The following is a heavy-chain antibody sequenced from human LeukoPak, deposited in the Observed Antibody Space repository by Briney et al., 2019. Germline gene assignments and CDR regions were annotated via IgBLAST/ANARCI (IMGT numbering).Heavy chain of an antibody. D-gene: IGHD5-18*01. CDR1: GGSISSYY. V-gene: IGHV4-4*09. CDR3: AKDASGYSYGYYDY. J-gene: IGHJ4*02. Sequence: PSETLSLTCTVSGGSISSYYWSWIRQPPGKGLEWIGYIYTSGSTNYNPSLKSRVTISVDTSKNQFSLKLSSVTAADTAVYYCAKDASGYSYGYYDYWGQGTLVTVSS. CDR2: IYTSGST.